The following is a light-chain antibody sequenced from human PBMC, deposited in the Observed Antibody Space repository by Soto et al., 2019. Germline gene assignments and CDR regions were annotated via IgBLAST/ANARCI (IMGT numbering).Light chain of an antibody. V-gene: IGLV2-14*01. Sequence: QSALTQTASVSGSAGQSSTLSCSGTMRDVGAYNLVSWYQQHPGTAPKLIIYEVRNRPSGISSRFSGSRSGNTASLTISGLQYEEEGDYYGSAYTARSTLVFGGGTKLTVL. CDR1: MRDVGAYNL. CDR3: SAYTARSTLV. J-gene: IGLJ3*02. CDR2: EVR.